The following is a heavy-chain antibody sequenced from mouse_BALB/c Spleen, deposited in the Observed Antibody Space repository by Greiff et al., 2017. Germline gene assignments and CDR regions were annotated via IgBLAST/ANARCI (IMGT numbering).Heavy chain of an antibody. D-gene: IGHD2-1*01. CDR1: GYTFTDYA. J-gene: IGHJ4*01. CDR3: ARGGGNYYAMDY. V-gene: IGHV1-67*01. CDR2: ISTYYGNT. Sequence: QVQLKESGPELVRPGVSVKISCKGSGYTFTDYAMHWVKQSHAKSLEWIGVISTYYGNTNYNQKFKGKATMTVDKSSSTAYMELARLTSEDSAVYYCARGGGNYYAMDYWGQGTSVTVPS.